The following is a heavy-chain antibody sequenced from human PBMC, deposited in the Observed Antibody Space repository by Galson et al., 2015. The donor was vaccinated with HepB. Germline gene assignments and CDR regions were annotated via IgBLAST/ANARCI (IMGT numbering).Heavy chain of an antibody. CDR2: ISYDGSNK. CDR3: ARDVIGSTVVTPYGAFDI. D-gene: IGHD4-23*01. V-gene: IGHV3-30-3*01. CDR1: GFTFSSYA. J-gene: IGHJ3*02. Sequence: SLRLSCAASGFTFSSYAMHWVRQAPGKGLEWVAVISYDGSNKYYADSVKGRFTISRDNSKNTLYLQMNSLRAEDTAVYYCARDVIGSTVVTPYGAFDIWGQGTMVTVSS.